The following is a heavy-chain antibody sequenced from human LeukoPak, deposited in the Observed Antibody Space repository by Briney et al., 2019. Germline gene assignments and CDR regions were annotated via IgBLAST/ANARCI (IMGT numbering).Heavy chain of an antibody. V-gene: IGHV3-23*01. CDR1: GFTFSTFA. CDR2: IFQGGGEI. D-gene: IGHD3-10*01. J-gene: IGHJ4*02. CDR3: ARAAHRGFSFDY. Sequence: GGSLRLSCAASGFTFSTFAMIWVRQPPGKGLEWVSSIFQGGGEIHYADSVRGRFTISRDNSKNTLYLQMNSLRPEDTAVFYCARAAHRGFSFDYWGQGTLVTVSS.